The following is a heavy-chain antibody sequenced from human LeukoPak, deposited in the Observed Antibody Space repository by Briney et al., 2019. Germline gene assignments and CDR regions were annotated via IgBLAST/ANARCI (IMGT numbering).Heavy chain of an antibody. CDR3: ARLSPAYYFDY. Sequence: PSETLSLTCAVSGYSISSGYYWGWIRQPPGKGLEWIGSIYHSGSTYYNPSLKSRVTISVDTSKNQFSLKLSSVTAADTAVCYCARLSPAYYFDYWGQGTLVTVSS. D-gene: IGHD2-2*01. CDR2: IYHSGST. CDR1: GYSISSGYY. V-gene: IGHV4-38-2*01. J-gene: IGHJ4*02.